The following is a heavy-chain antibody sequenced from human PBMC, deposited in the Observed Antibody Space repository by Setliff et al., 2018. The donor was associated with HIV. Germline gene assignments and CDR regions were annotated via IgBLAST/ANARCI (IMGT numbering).Heavy chain of an antibody. Sequence: ASLKVSCKASGYTFTDFHMHWVRQAPGQGLEWMGAIDPRRGSTEYAQKFQGTVTMTRDTSISTAYVELSGLKSDDTALYYCARDVGVPGRGNALDYWGQGALVTVSS. D-gene: IGHD3-3*01. CDR2: IDPRRGST. J-gene: IGHJ4*02. CDR3: ARDVGVPGRGNALDY. V-gene: IGHV1-2*02. CDR1: GYTFTDFH.